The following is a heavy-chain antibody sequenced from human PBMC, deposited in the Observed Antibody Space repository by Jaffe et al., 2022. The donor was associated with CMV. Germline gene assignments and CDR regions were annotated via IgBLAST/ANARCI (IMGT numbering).Heavy chain of an antibody. CDR2: INPNSGGT. D-gene: IGHD6-13*01. CDR3: ARGTYHPGYSSTTGSVEYFQH. V-gene: IGHV1-2*04. Sequence: QVQLVQSGAEVKKPGASVKVSCKASGYTFTGYYMHWVRQAPGQGLEWMGWINPNSGGTNYAQKFQGWVTMTRDTSISTAYMELSRLRSDDTAVYYCARGTYHPGYSSTTGSVEYFQHWGQGTLVTVSS. CDR1: GYTFTGYY. J-gene: IGHJ1*01.